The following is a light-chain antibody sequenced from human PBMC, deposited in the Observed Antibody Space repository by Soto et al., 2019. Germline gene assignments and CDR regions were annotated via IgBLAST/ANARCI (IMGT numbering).Light chain of an antibody. V-gene: IGKV1-5*03. CDR1: QNIRQW. CDR2: ETS. Sequence: DIQMTQSPSTLSASIGDRVTLTCRASQNIRQWLAWYQQKPGETPKLLIYETSTLESGVPSRVSGSGFGTEFTLTISSLQPDDFATYYCQQYYSYPWTFGQGTKVEF. J-gene: IGKJ1*01. CDR3: QQYYSYPWT.